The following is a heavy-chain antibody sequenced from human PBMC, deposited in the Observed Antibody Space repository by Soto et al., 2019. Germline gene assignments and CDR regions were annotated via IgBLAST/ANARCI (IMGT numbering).Heavy chain of an antibody. CDR3: ARGKQWLGY. V-gene: IGHV4-59*01. D-gene: IGHD6-19*01. CDR1: GGSISSYY. J-gene: IGHJ4*02. Sequence: QVQLQESGPGLVKPSETLSLTCTVSGGSISSYYWSWIRQPPGKGLEWIGYIYYSGSTNYNPSLTSRVTISVDTSKNQFSLKLSSVTAADTAVYYCARGKQWLGYWGQGTLVTVSS. CDR2: IYYSGST.